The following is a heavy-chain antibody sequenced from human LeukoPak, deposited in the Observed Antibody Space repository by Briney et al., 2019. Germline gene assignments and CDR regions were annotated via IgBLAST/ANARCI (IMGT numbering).Heavy chain of an antibody. CDR3: ATYYYASGSSD. V-gene: IGHV4-4*02. CDR2: IHRSGST. D-gene: IGHD3-10*01. Sequence: SETLSLTCTVSLDSTTSNFWSWVRQPPGKGLEWIGEIHRSGSTNYNPSLQSRVTISIDRSKNQLALELSSVTAADTAVYYCATYYYASGSSDWGQGTLVTVSS. CDR1: LDSTTSNF. J-gene: IGHJ4*02.